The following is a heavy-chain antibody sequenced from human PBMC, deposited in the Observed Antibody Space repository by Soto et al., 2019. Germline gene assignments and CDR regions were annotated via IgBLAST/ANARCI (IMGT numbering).Heavy chain of an antibody. D-gene: IGHD6-25*01. J-gene: IGHJ6*02. Sequence: EAQLVESGGGLAKPGGSLRLSCAASGFSFSHAWMNWVRQAPGKGLEWVGRIKRRVDGGATDFAAPVKGRFTVSRDDSETTVYLQMNSLKTEDTATYYCTATAAPGVGVWGPGTTVIVSS. CDR3: TATAAPGVGV. CDR2: IKRRVDGGAT. CDR1: GFSFSHAW. V-gene: IGHV3-15*07.